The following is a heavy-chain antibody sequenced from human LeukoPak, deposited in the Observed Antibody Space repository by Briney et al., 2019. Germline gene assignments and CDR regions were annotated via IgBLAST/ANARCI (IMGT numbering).Heavy chain of an antibody. CDR3: AKSGGSCTDGICYHFDY. V-gene: IGHV3-30*18. CDR1: GFAFNTFG. J-gene: IGHJ4*02. Sequence: PGRSLRLSCAASGFAFNTFGIHWVRQAPGKGLEWVAVISSDGSKEYYGDSVKGRFTISRENSKNILYLKMNSLRAEDSAVYYCAKSGGSCTDGICYHFDYWGQGTMVTVSS. CDR2: ISSDGSKE. D-gene: IGHD2-8*01.